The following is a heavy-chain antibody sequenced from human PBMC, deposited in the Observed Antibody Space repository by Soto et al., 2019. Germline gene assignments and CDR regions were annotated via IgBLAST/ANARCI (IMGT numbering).Heavy chain of an antibody. D-gene: IGHD3-10*01. V-gene: IGHV3-30*18. J-gene: IGHJ4*02. CDR2: ISNDGSKQ. CDR1: GFSFSRYG. CDR3: AKDGGADY. Sequence: ESGGGVVQPGRSLRLSCAASGFSFSRYGMYWVRQAPGKGLEWVARISNDGSKQFYGDSVKGRFTISRDNSKSTLYLQMNSLRSEDTAVYYCAKDGGADYWGQGTLVTVSS.